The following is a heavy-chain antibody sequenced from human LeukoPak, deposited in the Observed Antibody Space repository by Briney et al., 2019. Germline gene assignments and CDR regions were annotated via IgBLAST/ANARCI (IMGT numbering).Heavy chain of an antibody. D-gene: IGHD2-2*01. J-gene: IGHJ4*02. CDR3: ASRPVASRF. Sequence: GGCLRLSCAASGFTVSSNDMNWVRQAPGKGLEWVSLSYSSGSTHYADSVKGRFTTSRNNSKNILKLQMNDLRAEDTAVYFCASRPVASRFWGQGTLVTVSS. V-gene: IGHV3-53*01. CDR1: GFTVSSND. CDR2: SYSSGST.